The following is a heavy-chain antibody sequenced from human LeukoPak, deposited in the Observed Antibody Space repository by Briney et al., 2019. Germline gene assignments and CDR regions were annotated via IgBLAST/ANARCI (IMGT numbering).Heavy chain of an antibody. D-gene: IGHD2-15*01. V-gene: IGHV1-69*13. CDR2: IIPIFGTA. Sequence: SVKVSCKASGGTFSSYAISWVRQAPGQGLEWMGGIIPIFGTANYAQKFQGRVTITADESTSTAYMELRSLRSDDTAVYYCARVVYCSGGSCYRENDYWGQGTLVTVSS. CDR3: ARVVYCSGGSCYRENDY. CDR1: GGTFSSYA. J-gene: IGHJ4*02.